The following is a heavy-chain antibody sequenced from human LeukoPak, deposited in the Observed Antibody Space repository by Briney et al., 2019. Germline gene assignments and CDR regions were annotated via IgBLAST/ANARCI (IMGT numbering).Heavy chain of an antibody. CDR3: TRIVRDLRQLSDY. Sequence: SETLSLTCTVSGGSIGSYYWSWIQQPPGKGLEWIGYIYSSGSTNYNPSLKSRVTISVDTSKNQFSLKLSSVTAADTAVYYCTRIVRDLRQLSDYWGQGTLVTVSS. D-gene: IGHD5-18*01. CDR2: IYSSGST. J-gene: IGHJ4*02. V-gene: IGHV4-59*01. CDR1: GGSIGSYY.